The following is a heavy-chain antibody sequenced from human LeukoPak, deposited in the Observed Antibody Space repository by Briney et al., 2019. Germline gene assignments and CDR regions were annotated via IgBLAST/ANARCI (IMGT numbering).Heavy chain of an antibody. Sequence: ASVKVSCKASGYTFTGYYMHWVRQAPGQWLEWMGWINPNSGGTNYAQKFQGRATMTRDTSISTAYMELSRLRSDDTAVYYCARDYYYDSSGYYYALYYYYYGMDVWGQGTTVTVSS. CDR3: ARDYYYDSSGYYYALYYYYYGMDV. V-gene: IGHV1-2*02. D-gene: IGHD3-22*01. CDR2: INPNSGGT. CDR1: GYTFTGYY. J-gene: IGHJ6*02.